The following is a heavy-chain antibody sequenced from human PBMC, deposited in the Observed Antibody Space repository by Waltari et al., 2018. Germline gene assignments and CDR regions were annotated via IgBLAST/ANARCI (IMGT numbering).Heavy chain of an antibody. Sequence: QVQLQESGPGLVKPSQTLSLTCTVSGGSISSGGYYWSWIRQHPGKGLAWIGYIYYRGSTYYNPSLKSRVTISVETSKHQFSLKLSSVTAADTAVYYCARVGFRGIAAAGTWDYWGQGTLVTVSS. D-gene: IGHD6-13*01. J-gene: IGHJ4*02. CDR2: IYYRGST. CDR1: GGSISSGGYY. CDR3: ARVGFRGIAAAGTWDY. V-gene: IGHV4-31*03.